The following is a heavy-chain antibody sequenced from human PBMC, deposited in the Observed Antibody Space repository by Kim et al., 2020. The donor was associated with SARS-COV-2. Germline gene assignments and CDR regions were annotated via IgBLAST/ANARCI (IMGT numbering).Heavy chain of an antibody. Sequence: AYAASVKGRFTISRDDSKNTAHLQMNSLKSEDTAVYYCTTIVGSLVQIDYWGQGTLVTVSS. V-gene: IGHV3-73*01. CDR3: TTIVGSLVQIDY. D-gene: IGHD3-22*01. J-gene: IGHJ4*02.